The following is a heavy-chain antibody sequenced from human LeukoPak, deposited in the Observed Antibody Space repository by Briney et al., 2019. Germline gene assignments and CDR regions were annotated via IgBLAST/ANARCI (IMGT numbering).Heavy chain of an antibody. J-gene: IGHJ6*02. Sequence: QAGGSLRLSCAASGFTFSIYAMHWVRQAPGKGLEWVAVISYDGSNKYYADSVKGRFTISRDNSKNTLYLQMNSLRAEDTAVYYCARDPRSGGPSYYGMDVWGQGTTVTVSS. D-gene: IGHD3-10*01. CDR1: GFTFSIYA. V-gene: IGHV3-30*04. CDR2: ISYDGSNK. CDR3: ARDPRSGGPSYYGMDV.